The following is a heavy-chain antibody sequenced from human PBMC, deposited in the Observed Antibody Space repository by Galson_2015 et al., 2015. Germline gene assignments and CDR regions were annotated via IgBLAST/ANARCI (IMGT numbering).Heavy chain of an antibody. Sequence: SLRLSCAASGFTFSSYSMNWVRQAPGKGLEWVSSISSSSSYIYYADSVKGRFTISRDNAKNSLYLQMNSLRAEDTAVYYCARPGDPGSDDAFEIWGQGTMVTVSS. J-gene: IGHJ3*02. CDR2: ISSSSSYI. CDR1: GFTFSSYS. V-gene: IGHV3-21*01. CDR3: ARPGDPGSDDAFEI. D-gene: IGHD7-27*01.